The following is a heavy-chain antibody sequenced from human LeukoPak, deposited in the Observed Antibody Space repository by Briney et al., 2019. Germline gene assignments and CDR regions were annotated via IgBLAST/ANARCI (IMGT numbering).Heavy chain of an antibody. CDR3: ARGDYSSSWLY. D-gene: IGHD6-13*01. V-gene: IGHV3-48*04. CDR2: ISSSSSSTI. CDR1: GFTFSSYS. Sequence: GGSLRLSWAASGFTFSSYSINWVRQAPGKGLEWVSYISSSSSSTIYYVDSVKGRFTISRDNAKNSLYLQMNSLRAEDTAVYYCARGDYSSSWLYWGQGTLVTVSS. J-gene: IGHJ4*02.